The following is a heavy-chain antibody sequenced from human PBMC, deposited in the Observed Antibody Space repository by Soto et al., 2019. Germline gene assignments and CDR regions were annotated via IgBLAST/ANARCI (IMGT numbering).Heavy chain of an antibody. Sequence: SETLSLTCTVSGGSISSGGYYWSWIRQHPGKGLEWIGYIYYSGSTYYNPSLKSRVTISVDTSKNQFSLKLSSVTAADTAVYYCARDIGTYYYDSSGHYYENWFDPWGQGTLVTVSS. CDR2: IYYSGST. D-gene: IGHD3-22*01. J-gene: IGHJ5*02. CDR3: ARDIGTYYYDSSGHYYENWFDP. V-gene: IGHV4-31*03. CDR1: GGSISSGGYY.